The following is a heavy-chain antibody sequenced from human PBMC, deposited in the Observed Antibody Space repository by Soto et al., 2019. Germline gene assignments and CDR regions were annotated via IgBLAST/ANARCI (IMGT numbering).Heavy chain of an antibody. J-gene: IGHJ4*02. CDR1: GFTFDDYG. CDR3: VRLYSSGWYGPGRY. D-gene: IGHD6-19*01. Sequence: EVQLVESGGGVVRAGGSLRLSCAASGFTFDDYGMSWVRQAPGKGLEWVSGINWNGGSTGYADSVKGRFTISRDNAKNSLSLQMNSLRAEDTALYYCVRLYSSGWYGPGRYWGQGTLVTVSS. V-gene: IGHV3-20*04. CDR2: INWNGGST.